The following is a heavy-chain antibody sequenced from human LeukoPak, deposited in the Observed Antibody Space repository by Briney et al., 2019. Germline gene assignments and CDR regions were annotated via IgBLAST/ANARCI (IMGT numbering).Heavy chain of an antibody. CDR1: GFTFSSYG. V-gene: IGHV3-30*03. CDR2: ISYDGSNK. D-gene: IGHD3-9*01. J-gene: IGHJ6*03. Sequence: GGSLRLSCAASGFTFSSYGMHWVRQAPGKGLEWVAVISYDGSNKYYADSVKGRFTISRDNSKNTLYLQMNSLRAEDTAVYYCARVYYDILTGYSTSYYYYYMDVWGKGTTVTVSS. CDR3: ARVYYDILTGYSTSYYYYYMDV.